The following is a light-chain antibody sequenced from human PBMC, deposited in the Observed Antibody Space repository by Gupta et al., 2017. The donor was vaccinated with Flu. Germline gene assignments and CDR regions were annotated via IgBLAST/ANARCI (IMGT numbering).Light chain of an antibody. CDR2: SNN. J-gene: IGLJ3*02. Sequence: QSVLTQPPSASGTPGQRVTISCSGSISNLGSNTVNWYQQLPGTAPKLLIYSNNQRPSGVPDRFSGSKSGTSASLAITGLQSEDEADYYCAAWDDSLNGRVFGGGTKLTVL. CDR1: ISNLGSNT. V-gene: IGLV1-44*01. CDR3: AAWDDSLNGRV.